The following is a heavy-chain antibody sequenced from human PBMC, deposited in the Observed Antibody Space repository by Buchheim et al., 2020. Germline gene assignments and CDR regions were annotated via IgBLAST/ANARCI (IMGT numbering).Heavy chain of an antibody. CDR3: ARDRRSGHRGGFDP. D-gene: IGHD3-3*01. CDR1: GGSISSGGYS. Sequence: QLQLQESGSGLVKPSQTLSLTCAVSGGSISSGGYSWSWLRQPPGKGLEWIGYIYHSGSTYYHPSLKSRVTISVDRSKTQFSLKLSSVTAADTAVYYCARDRRSGHRGGFDPWGQGTL. CDR2: IYHSGST. V-gene: IGHV4-30-2*01. J-gene: IGHJ5*02.